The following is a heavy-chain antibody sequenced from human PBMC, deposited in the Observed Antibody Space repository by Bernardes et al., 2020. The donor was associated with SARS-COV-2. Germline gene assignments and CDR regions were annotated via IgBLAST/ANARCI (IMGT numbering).Heavy chain of an antibody. Sequence: ASVKVSCKASGYTFTTYGINWLRQAPGQGPEWMGWINTNTGDPTYAQGFTGRFVFSLDTSVNTAFLQISSLKAEDTAVYYCAREGWSDLSYDSSGYPFGYWGQGSLVTVSS. V-gene: IGHV7-4-1*02. D-gene: IGHD3-22*01. CDR2: INTNTGDP. CDR3: AREGWSDLSYDSSGYPFGY. J-gene: IGHJ4*02. CDR1: GYTFTTYG.